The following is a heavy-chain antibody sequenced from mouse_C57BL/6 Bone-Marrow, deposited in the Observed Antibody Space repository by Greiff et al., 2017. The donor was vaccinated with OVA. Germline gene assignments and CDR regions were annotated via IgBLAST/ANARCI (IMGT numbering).Heavy chain of an antibody. CDR1: GYTFTSYW. D-gene: IGHD2-4*01. V-gene: IGHV1-53*01. Sequence: QVQLQQPGTELVKPGASVKLSCKASGYTFTSYWMHWVKQRPGHGLEWIGNLNPSNGGTYYNEKFTSKATLTVDKSSRTAYMQLSSLTSEDSAVYYCARELGLRLLEDRFSYWGQGTLVTVSA. CDR2: LNPSNGGT. CDR3: ARELGLRLLEDRFSY. J-gene: IGHJ3*01.